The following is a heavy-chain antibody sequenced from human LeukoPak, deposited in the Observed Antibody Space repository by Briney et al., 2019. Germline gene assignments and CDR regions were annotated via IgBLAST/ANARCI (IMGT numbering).Heavy chain of an antibody. V-gene: IGHV1-18*04. J-gene: IGHJ5*02. Sequence: ASVKVSCEASGYTFTSYGISWVRQAPGQGLEWMGWISAYNGNTNYTQKLQGRVTMTTDTSTSTAYMELSSLRSDDTPVYYCARWGIAADGTSRTNLNWFDPWGQGTLVTLPS. CDR1: GYTFTSYG. CDR3: ARWGIAADGTSRTNLNWFDP. CDR2: ISAYNGNT. D-gene: IGHD6-13*01.